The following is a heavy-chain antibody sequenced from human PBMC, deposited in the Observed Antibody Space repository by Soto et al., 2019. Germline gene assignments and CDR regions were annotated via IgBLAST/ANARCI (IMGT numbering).Heavy chain of an antibody. D-gene: IGHD3-10*01. V-gene: IGHV3-30-3*01. CDR1: GFTFSSYA. CDR2: ISYDGSNK. Sequence: QVPLVESGGGVVQPGRSLRLSCAASGFTFSSYAMHWVRQAPGKGLEWVAVISYDGSNKYYADSVKGRFTISRDNYKNTLYLQMNSLRAEETAVYYCARERGRDLYGIDYWGQGTLVTVSS. J-gene: IGHJ4*02. CDR3: ARERGRDLYGIDY.